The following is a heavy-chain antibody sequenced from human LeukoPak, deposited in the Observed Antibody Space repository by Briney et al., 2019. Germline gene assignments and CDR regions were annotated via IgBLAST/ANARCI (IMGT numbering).Heavy chain of an antibody. CDR2: ISSSSSYI. J-gene: IGHJ4*02. V-gene: IGHV3-21*01. D-gene: IGHD1-7*01. CDR1: GFTFSSYS. CDR3: ARVAQGPANWNYGY. Sequence: TGGSLRLSCAASGFTFSSYSMNWVRQAPGKGLEWVSSISSSSSYIYYAVSVKGRFTISRDNAKNSLYLQMNSLRAEDTAVYYCARVAQGPANWNYGYWGQGTLVTVSS.